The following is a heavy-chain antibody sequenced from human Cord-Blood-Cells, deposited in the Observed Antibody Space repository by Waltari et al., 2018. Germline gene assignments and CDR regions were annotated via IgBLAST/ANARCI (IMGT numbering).Heavy chain of an antibody. J-gene: IGHJ2*01. Sequence: QVQLVESGGGVVQPGRSLRLSCAASGFTFSRHGMHWVRQAPGKGLEWVAVIWYDGSNKYYADSVKGRFTISRDNSKNTLYLQMNSLRAEDTAVYYCARESGNYWYFDLWGRGTLVTVSS. CDR2: IWYDGSNK. CDR1: GFTFSRHG. D-gene: IGHD1-26*01. V-gene: IGHV3-33*01. CDR3: ARESGNYWYFDL.